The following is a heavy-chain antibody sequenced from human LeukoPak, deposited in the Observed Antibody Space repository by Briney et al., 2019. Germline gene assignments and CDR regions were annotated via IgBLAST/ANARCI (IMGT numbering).Heavy chain of an antibody. D-gene: IGHD3-10*01. Sequence: GGSLRLSCSASAFTFSMYWMTWVRQAPGKGLEWVSTIKEDGSDKYYVDSVRGRFTISRDNAENSLYLQMNSLTAEDTALYYCVRDGIRDIPGVITIRYDYWGQGTLVSVSS. CDR1: AFTFSMYW. J-gene: IGHJ4*02. CDR2: IKEDGSDK. V-gene: IGHV3-7*05. CDR3: VRDGIRDIPGVITIRYDY.